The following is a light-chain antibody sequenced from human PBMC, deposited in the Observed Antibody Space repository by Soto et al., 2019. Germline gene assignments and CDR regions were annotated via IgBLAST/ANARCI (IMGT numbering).Light chain of an antibody. J-gene: IGKJ4*01. CDR1: QSIGSH. Sequence: EIVLTQSPATLSLSPGERATLSCRTSQSIGSHLAWYQQKPGQPPKVLIYDASHRATGIPARSSGSGSGTDFTLTISSLEPEDFAVYYCQQRSNWPPLTFGGGTKVEIK. CDR3: QQRSNWPPLT. V-gene: IGKV3-11*01. CDR2: DAS.